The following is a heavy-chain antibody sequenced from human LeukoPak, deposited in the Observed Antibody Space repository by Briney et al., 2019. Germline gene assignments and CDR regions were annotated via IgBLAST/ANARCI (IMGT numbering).Heavy chain of an antibody. Sequence: GRSLRLSCAASGFTFSSYAMHWVRQAPGKGLEWVAVISYDGSNKYYADSVKGRFTIPRDNSKNTLYLQMNSLRAEDTAVYYCARGGESSSWYWNWFDPWGQGTLVTVSS. V-gene: IGHV3-30*01. CDR1: GFTFSSYA. CDR2: ISYDGSNK. J-gene: IGHJ5*02. D-gene: IGHD6-13*01. CDR3: ARGGESSSWYWNWFDP.